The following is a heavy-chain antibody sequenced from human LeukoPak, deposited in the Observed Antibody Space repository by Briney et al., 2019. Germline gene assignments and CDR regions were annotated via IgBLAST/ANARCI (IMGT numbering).Heavy chain of an antibody. D-gene: IGHD5-18*01. J-gene: IGHJ4*02. V-gene: IGHV3-23*01. Sequence: GGSLRLSCTASGFTFSSYAMNWVRQAPGKGLEWVSTISTSGGSTYYADSVKGRFTISRDNSKNTLYLQVNSLRAEDTAIYYCVKGAGIQLWPSFDYWGQGTLVTVSS. CDR1: GFTFSSYA. CDR2: ISTSGGST. CDR3: VKGAGIQLWPSFDY.